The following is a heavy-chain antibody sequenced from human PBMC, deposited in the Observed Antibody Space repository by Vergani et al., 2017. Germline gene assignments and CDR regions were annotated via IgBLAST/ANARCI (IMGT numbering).Heavy chain of an antibody. CDR2: IGVSGGGT. J-gene: IGHJ4*02. D-gene: IGHD6-19*01. Sequence: EVQLLESGGGLVQPGGSLRLSCAASGFTFSSFAMSWVRQAPGKGLEWGSSIGVSGGGTFYADSVKGRFTFSRDNSKNTLYLQMNSLRAEDTAIYYCAKSGRLGSGWPNPFDYWGQGTLVTVSS. CDR3: AKSGRLGSGWPNPFDY. V-gene: IGHV3-23*01. CDR1: GFTFSSFA.